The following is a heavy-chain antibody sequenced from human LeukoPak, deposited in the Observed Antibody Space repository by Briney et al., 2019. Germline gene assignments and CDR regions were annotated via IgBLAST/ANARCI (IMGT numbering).Heavy chain of an antibody. CDR1: GFTFSSYA. J-gene: IGHJ4*02. D-gene: IGHD4-17*01. Sequence: GGSLRFSCAASGFTFSSYAMSWVRQAPGKGLEWVSAISGSGGRTYYTDSVKGRFTISRDNSKNTLYLQMNSLRAEDTAVYYCAKVFRKDGDFHLFDYWGQGTLVTVSS. V-gene: IGHV3-23*01. CDR3: AKVFRKDGDFHLFDY. CDR2: ISGSGGRT.